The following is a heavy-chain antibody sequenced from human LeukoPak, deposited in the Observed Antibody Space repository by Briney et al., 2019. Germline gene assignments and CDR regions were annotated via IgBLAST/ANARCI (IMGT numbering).Heavy chain of an antibody. V-gene: IGHV1-8*01. CDR3: ASQTALPYFDLLLGDGPGYFDY. J-gene: IGHJ4*02. CDR1: GGTFRSHA. CDR2: MNPNSGNT. Sequence: ASVKVSCKASGGTFRSHAISWVRQATGQGLEWMGWMNPNSGNTGYAQKFQGRVTMTRNTSISTAYMELSSLRSEDTAVYYCASQTALPYFDLLLGDGPGYFDYWGQGTLVTVSS. D-gene: IGHD3-9*01.